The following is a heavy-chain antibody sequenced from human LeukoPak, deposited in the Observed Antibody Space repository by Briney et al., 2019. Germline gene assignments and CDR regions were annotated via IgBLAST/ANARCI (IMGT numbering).Heavy chain of an antibody. V-gene: IGHV4-4*07. CDR3: ARDPLYGPAGY. D-gene: IGHD2-2*01. Sequence: SETLSLTCTVSGGSISSYYWSWIRQPAGKGLEWIGRIYTSGSTNYNPSLKSRVTMSIDTSKNQFSLKLSSLTAADTAVYYCARDPLYGPAGYWGQGTLVTVSS. CDR2: IYTSGST. CDR1: GGSISSYY. J-gene: IGHJ4*02.